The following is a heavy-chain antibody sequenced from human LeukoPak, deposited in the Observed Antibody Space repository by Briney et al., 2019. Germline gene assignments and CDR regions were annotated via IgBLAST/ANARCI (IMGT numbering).Heavy chain of an antibody. J-gene: IGHJ6*02. CDR1: GYSFTGYF. V-gene: IGHV1-2*02. D-gene: IGHD3-10*01. CDR3: ARVPFMMRGVVNYGMDV. CDR2: INPNSADT. Sequence: ASVKASCKTSGYSFTGYFMHWVRQAPGQGLEWMGWINPNSADTKYAQRFQGRVTMTRDTSINTAYMELRRLTSDDTAGDYCARVPFMMRGVVNYGMDVWGQGTTVTVSS.